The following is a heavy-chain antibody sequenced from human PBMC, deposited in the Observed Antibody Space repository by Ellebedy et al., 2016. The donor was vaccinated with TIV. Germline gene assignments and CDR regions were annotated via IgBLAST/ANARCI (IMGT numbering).Heavy chain of an antibody. CDR1: GYTFTSYA. Sequence: ASVKVSCKASGYTFTSYAMNWVRQAPGQGLEWMGWINTNTGNPTYAQGFTGRFVFSLDTSVSTAYLQISSLKAEDTAVYYCARDLRAIRYPNMDVWGKGTTVTVSS. V-gene: IGHV7-4-1*02. CDR3: ARDLRAIRYPNMDV. D-gene: IGHD3-9*01. J-gene: IGHJ6*03. CDR2: INTNTGNP.